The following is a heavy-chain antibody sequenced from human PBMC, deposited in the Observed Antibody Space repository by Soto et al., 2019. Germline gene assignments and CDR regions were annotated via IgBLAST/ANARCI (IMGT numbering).Heavy chain of an antibody. V-gene: IGHV4-39*01. D-gene: IGHD3-10*01. CDR2: IYYSGST. Sequence: GKPSETLSLTCTVSGGSISSGSYYWGWIRQPPGKGLEWIGSIYYSGSTYYNPSLKSRVTISVDTSKNQFSLKLSSVTAADTAVYYCARSSRVRGGNWFDPWGQGTLVTVSS. CDR1: GGSISSGSYY. CDR3: ARSSRVRGGNWFDP. J-gene: IGHJ5*02.